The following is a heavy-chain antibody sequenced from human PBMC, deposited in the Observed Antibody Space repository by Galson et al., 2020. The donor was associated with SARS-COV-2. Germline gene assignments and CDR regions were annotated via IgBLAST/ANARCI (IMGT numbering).Heavy chain of an antibody. CDR2: IYYSGST. CDR3: ARQVVLRYFDSRAYYYYMDV. D-gene: IGHD3-9*01. V-gene: IGHV4-59*01. CDR1: GGSISSYY. Sequence: SETLSLTCTVSGGSISSYYWSWIRQPPGKGLEWIGYIYYSGSTNYNPSLKSPVTTSVDTSKNQFSLKLSSVTAADTAVYYCARQVVLRYFDSRAYYYYMDVWGKGTTVTVSS. J-gene: IGHJ6*03.